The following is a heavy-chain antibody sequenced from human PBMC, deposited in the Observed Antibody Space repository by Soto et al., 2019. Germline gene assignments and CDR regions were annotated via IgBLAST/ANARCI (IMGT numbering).Heavy chain of an antibody. Sequence: GASVKVSCKASGGTFINYAINWVRQAPGQGLEWMGGFSPFLGTANYAQKFKGRVTITADKSTSTVDMELSSLRSEDTAVYYCAKRGNCGGDCFAFDVWGRGTMVTVSS. CDR1: GGTFINYA. CDR3: AKRGNCGGDCFAFDV. V-gene: IGHV1-69*10. D-gene: IGHD2-21*02. CDR2: FSPFLGTA. J-gene: IGHJ3*01.